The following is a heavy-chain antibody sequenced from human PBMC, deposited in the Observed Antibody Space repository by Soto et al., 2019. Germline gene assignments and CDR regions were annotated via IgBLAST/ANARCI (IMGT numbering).Heavy chain of an antibody. V-gene: IGHV1-69*13. CDR3: AREADYYDSSGTTRFDY. Sequence: ASVKVSCKASGYIFTGYYMHWVRQAPGQGLEWMGGIIPIFGTANYAQKFQGRVTITADESTSTAYMELSSLRSEDTAVYYCAREADYYDSSGTTRFDYWGQGTLVTVSS. CDR1: GYIFTGYY. D-gene: IGHD3-22*01. J-gene: IGHJ4*02. CDR2: IIPIFGTA.